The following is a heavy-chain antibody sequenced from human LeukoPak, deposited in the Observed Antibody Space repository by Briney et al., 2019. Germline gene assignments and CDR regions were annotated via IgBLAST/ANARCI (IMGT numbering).Heavy chain of an antibody. CDR2: ISSGGSTI. Sequence: VGSLRLSCAASGFTFSNYEMNWVRQAPGKGLEWVSYISSGGSTIYYTESVKGRFTISRDNAKNSLYLQMNSLKAEDTAIYYCARDFYYGSGRFDYWGQGTLVNVSS. CDR1: GFTFSNYE. CDR3: ARDFYYGSGRFDY. J-gene: IGHJ4*02. D-gene: IGHD3-10*01. V-gene: IGHV3-48*03.